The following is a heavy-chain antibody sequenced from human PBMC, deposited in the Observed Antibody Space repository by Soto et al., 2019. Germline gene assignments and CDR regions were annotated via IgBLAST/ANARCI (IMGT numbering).Heavy chain of an antibody. J-gene: IGHJ4*02. V-gene: IGHV3-21*01. CDR1: GFTFTRYS. CDR2: ISSTTNYI. CDR3: ARESEDLTSNFDY. Sequence: GGSLRLSCAASGFTFTRYSINWVRQAPGKGLEWVSSISSTTNYIYYADSMKGRFTVSRDNAKNSVYLEMNSLSAEDTAVYYCARESEDLTSNFDYWGQGTLVTVSS.